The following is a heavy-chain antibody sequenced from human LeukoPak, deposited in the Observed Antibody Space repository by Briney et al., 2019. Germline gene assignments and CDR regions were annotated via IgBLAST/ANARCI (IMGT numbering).Heavy chain of an antibody. CDR3: AKWGDYDVLTGYYVSDF. V-gene: IGHV3-23*01. D-gene: IGHD3-9*01. CDR2: ISGRSDNT. Sequence: GGSLRLTCAASGFIFSNYAMYWVRQAPGKGLEWVSAISGRSDNTYYADSVKGRFTLSRDSSKNTLYLQMNSLRADDTAVYYCAKWGDYDVLTGYYVSDFWGQGTLVTVSS. CDR1: GFIFSNYA. J-gene: IGHJ4*02.